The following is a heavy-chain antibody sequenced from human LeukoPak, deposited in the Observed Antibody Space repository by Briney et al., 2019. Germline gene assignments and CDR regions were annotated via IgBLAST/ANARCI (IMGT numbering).Heavy chain of an antibody. CDR1: GGSFSGYY. J-gene: IGHJ5*02. V-gene: IGHV4-34*01. CDR2: INHSGST. Sequence: SETLSLTCAVYGGSFSGYYWSWIRQPPRKGLEWIGEINHSGSTNYNPSLKSRVTISVDTSKNQFSLKLSSVTAADTAVYYCARGGVAAAALYNWFDPWGQGTLVTVSS. D-gene: IGHD6-13*01. CDR3: ARGGVAAAALYNWFDP.